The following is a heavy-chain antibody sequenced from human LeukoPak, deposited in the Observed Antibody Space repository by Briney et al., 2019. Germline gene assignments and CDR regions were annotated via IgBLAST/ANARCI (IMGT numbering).Heavy chain of an antibody. Sequence: GGSLRLSCVVSGFTLSSYSMNWVRQPPGKGLDWVSYIRSGISNKKYAYSVKSRFTISRDNAKNSLYLQMNSLGVEDTAVYYCARDFRSYGSYFDYWGQGTLVTVSS. V-gene: IGHV3-48*01. CDR1: GFTLSSYS. J-gene: IGHJ4*02. D-gene: IGHD3-10*01. CDR2: IRSGISNK. CDR3: ARDFRSYGSYFDY.